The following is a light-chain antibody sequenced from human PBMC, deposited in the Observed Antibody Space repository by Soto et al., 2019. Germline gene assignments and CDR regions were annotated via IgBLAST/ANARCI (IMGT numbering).Light chain of an antibody. J-gene: IGKJ1*01. Sequence: EVMLTQSPGTLSLSPGERATLSCRASQSVSSNYLAWCQQKSGQAPRLLIYGASNRATGIPDRFSGSGSGTDFTLTIRRLEPEDFAVYYCQQYDTSPRTFGQGTKVEFK. V-gene: IGKV3-20*01. CDR1: QSVSSNY. CDR2: GAS. CDR3: QQYDTSPRT.